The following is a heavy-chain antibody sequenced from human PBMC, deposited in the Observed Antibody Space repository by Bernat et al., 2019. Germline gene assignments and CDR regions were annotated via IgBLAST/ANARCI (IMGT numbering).Heavy chain of an antibody. CDR2: ISSSSYI. CDR1: GFTFSSYS. CDR3: ATDSSGYYHFDY. J-gene: IGHJ4*02. Sequence: EVQLVESGGGLVKPGGSLRLSCAASGFTFSSYSMNWVRQAPGKGLEWVSSISSSSYIYYADSVKGRFTISRDNAKNSLYLQMNSLRAEDTAVYYCATDSSGYYHFDYWGQGTLVTVSS. V-gene: IGHV3-21*01. D-gene: IGHD3-22*01.